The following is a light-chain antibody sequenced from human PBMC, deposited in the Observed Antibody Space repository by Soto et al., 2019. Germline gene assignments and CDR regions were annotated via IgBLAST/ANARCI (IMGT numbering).Light chain of an antibody. Sequence: QSALTQPASVSGSPGQSITISCTGTSSDVGGYNYVSWYQQHPGKAPKVMIYEVNHRPSGVSDRFSGSKSGNTASLTISGLQGEDEGDYFCGSYSSTSTLVVFGGGTKLTVL. CDR3: GSYSSTSTLVV. V-gene: IGLV2-14*01. J-gene: IGLJ2*01. CDR1: SSDVGGYNY. CDR2: EVN.